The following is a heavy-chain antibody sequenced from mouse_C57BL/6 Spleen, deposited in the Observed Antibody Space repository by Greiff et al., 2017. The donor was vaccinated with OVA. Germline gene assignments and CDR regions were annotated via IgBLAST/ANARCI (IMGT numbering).Heavy chain of an antibody. V-gene: IGHV1-50*01. CDR1: GYTFTSYW. Sequence: QVQLQQPGAELVKPGASVKLSCKASGYTFTSYWMQWVKQRPGQGLEWIGEIDPSDSYTNYNQKFKGKATLTVDTSSSTAYMQLSSLTSEDSAVYYCARGDYYGSTHFDYWGQGTTLTVAS. J-gene: IGHJ2*01. CDR2: IDPSDSYT. D-gene: IGHD1-1*01. CDR3: ARGDYYGSTHFDY.